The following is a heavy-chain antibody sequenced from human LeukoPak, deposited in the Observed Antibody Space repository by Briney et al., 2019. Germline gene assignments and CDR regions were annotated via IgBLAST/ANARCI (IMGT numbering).Heavy chain of an antibody. Sequence: SQTLSLTCAISGDSVSSNSAAWNWIRQSPSRGLEWLGRTYYRSKWYNDYAVSVKSRITINPDTSKNQFSLQVNSVTAADTAVYYCARGVRGVIITEAFDIWGQGTMVTVSS. J-gene: IGHJ3*02. CDR1: GDSVSSNSAA. CDR2: TYYRSKWYN. D-gene: IGHD3-10*01. CDR3: ARGVRGVIITEAFDI. V-gene: IGHV6-1*01.